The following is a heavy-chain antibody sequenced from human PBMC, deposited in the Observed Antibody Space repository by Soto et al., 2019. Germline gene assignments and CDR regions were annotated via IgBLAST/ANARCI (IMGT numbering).Heavy chain of an antibody. CDR3: AREGSSSYYYDSSGYSYDAFDI. D-gene: IGHD3-22*01. J-gene: IGHJ3*02. Sequence: ASVKGSCKASGYTFPRYYMHWVRQAPGQGLEWMGIINPSGGSTSYAQKFQGRVTMTRDTSTSTVYMELSSLRSEDTAVYYCAREGSSSYYYDSSGYSYDAFDIWGQGTMVTVSS. CDR2: INPSGGST. CDR1: GYTFPRYY. V-gene: IGHV1-46*01.